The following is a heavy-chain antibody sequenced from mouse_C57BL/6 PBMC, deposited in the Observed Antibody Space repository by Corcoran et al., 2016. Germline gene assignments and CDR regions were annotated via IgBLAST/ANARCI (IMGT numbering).Heavy chain of an antibody. Sequence: QVQLQQSGAELVKPGASVKVSCKASGYEFSSNWMNWVKQRPGKGLEWIGQIYPGDGDTNYNGKFKGKATLTADKSSSTAYMQLSSLTSEDSAVYFCARNYGSSFWFAYWGQGTLVTVSA. CDR3: ARNYGSSFWFAY. D-gene: IGHD1-1*01. V-gene: IGHV1-80*01. CDR1: GYEFSSNW. CDR2: IYPGDGDT. J-gene: IGHJ3*01.